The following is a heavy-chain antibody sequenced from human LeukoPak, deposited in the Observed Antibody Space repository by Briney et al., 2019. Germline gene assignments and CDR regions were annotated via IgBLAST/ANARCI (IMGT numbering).Heavy chain of an antibody. CDR2: ISSSSSYI. V-gene: IGHV3-21*01. CDR1: GFTFSSYS. CDR3: AAIVVVVASTGNWFDP. D-gene: IGHD2-15*01. J-gene: IGHJ5*02. Sequence: GGSLRLSCAASGFTFSSYSMNWVRQAPGKGLEWVSSISSSSSYIYYADSVKGRFTISRDNAKNSLYLQMNSLRAEDTAVYYCAAIVVVVASTGNWFDPWGQGTLVTVSS.